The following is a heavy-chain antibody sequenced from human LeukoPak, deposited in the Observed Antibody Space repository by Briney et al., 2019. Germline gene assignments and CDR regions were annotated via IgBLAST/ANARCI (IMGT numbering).Heavy chain of an antibody. D-gene: IGHD3-22*01. CDR2: IYSGGST. CDR1: GFTVSSNY. J-gene: IGHJ5*02. Sequence: GGSLRLSCAASGFTVSSNYMSWVRQAPGKGLEWGSVIYSGGSTDYADSVKGRCTISRDNSKNTLYLQMTRLRAADTAVYYCARENYYDSSGYSAWFDPWGQGTLVTVSS. V-gene: IGHV3-53*01. CDR3: ARENYYDSSGYSAWFDP.